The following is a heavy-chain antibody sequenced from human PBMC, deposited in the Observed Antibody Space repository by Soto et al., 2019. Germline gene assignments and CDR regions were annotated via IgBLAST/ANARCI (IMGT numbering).Heavy chain of an antibody. V-gene: IGHV4-30-4*01. CDR1: GGSISIGDYD. J-gene: IGHJ6*01. CDR3: ARDGSGSGMDV. Sequence: SETLAITCTFSGGSISIGDYDWSWIRQPPGKGLEWIGYIYYSGSTYYNPSLKSRVTISVDTSKNQFSLKLSSVTAADTAVYYCARDGSGSGMDVWGQGTTVTVSS. D-gene: IGHD3-10*01. CDR2: IYYSGST.